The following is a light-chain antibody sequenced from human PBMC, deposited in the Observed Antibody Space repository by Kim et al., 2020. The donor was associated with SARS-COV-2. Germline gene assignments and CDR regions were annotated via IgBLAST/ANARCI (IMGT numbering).Light chain of an antibody. CDR2: RDS. Sequence: SVALGQTARITCGGNNIGSKNVYWYQQKPGQAPVLVIYRDSNRPSGIPERFSGSNSGNTATLTISRAQAGDEADYYCQVWDSSTYVFGTGTKVTVL. V-gene: IGLV3-9*01. CDR3: QVWDSSTYV. CDR1: NIGSKN. J-gene: IGLJ1*01.